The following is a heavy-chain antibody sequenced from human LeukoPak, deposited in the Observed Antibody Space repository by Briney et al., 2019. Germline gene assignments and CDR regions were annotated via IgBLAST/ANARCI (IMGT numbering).Heavy chain of an antibody. Sequence: GGSLRLSCAASGFTFSSYAMHWVRQAPGKGLEYVSAISSNGGSTYYANSVKGRFAISRDNSKNTLYLQMGSLRAEDMAVYYCARTRMITFGGVIAPYYFDYWGQGTLVTVSS. J-gene: IGHJ4*02. CDR1: GFTFSSYA. V-gene: IGHV3-64*01. CDR2: ISSNGGST. CDR3: ARTRMITFGGVIAPYYFDY. D-gene: IGHD3-16*02.